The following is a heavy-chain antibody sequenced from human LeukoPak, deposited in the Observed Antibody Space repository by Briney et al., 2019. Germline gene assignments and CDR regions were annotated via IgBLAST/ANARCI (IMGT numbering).Heavy chain of an antibody. V-gene: IGHV4-39*07. Sequence: KPSETLSLTCTVSGGSISSSSYYWGWIRQPPGKGLEWIGSIYYSGSTYYNPSLKSRVTISLDRSKNQFSLKLSSVTAADTAVYYCARYGGSGTYFFDYWGRGTLVTVSS. CDR2: IYYSGST. J-gene: IGHJ4*02. D-gene: IGHD3-10*01. CDR1: GGSISSSSYY. CDR3: ARYGGSGTYFFDY.